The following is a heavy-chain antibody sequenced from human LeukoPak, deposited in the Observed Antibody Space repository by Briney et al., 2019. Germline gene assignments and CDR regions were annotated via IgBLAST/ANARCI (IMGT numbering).Heavy chain of an antibody. D-gene: IGHD2-21*01. CDR3: ARPIVVVPLRAFDI. J-gene: IGHJ3*02. V-gene: IGHV4-34*01. CDR1: GGSISSYY. CDR2: INHGGST. Sequence: SETLSLTCTVSGGSISSYYWSWIRQPPGKGLEWIGEINHGGSTNSNPSLKSRVTISLDTYKNQFSLKLSSVTAADTAVYYCARPIVVVPLRAFDIWGQGTLVTVSS.